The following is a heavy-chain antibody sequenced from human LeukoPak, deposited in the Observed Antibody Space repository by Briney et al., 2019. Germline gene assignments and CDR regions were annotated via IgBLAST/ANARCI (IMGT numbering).Heavy chain of an antibody. CDR1: GFTFSTYS. Sequence: GGSLRLSCAASGFTFSTYSLNWVRQAPGKGLEWVSYISSSSSTIYYADSVKGRFTISRDNAKNSLYLQMSSLRADDTAVYYCARVGSWEDAFDIWGQGTMVTVSS. CDR3: ARVGSWEDAFDI. D-gene: IGHD2-2*03. V-gene: IGHV3-48*01. J-gene: IGHJ3*02. CDR2: ISSSSSTI.